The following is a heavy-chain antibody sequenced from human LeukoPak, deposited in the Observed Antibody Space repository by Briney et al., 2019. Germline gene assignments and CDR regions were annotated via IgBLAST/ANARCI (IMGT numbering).Heavy chain of an antibody. CDR3: AKGEPRISSGWYNY. CDR1: GFTFSSYA. Sequence: PGGFLRLSCAASGFTFSSYAMSWVRQAPGKGLEWVSAISGSGGSTYYADSVKGRFTISRDNSKNTLYLQMNSLRAEDTAVYYCAKGEPRISSGWYNYWGQGTLVTVSS. J-gene: IGHJ4*02. CDR2: ISGSGGST. D-gene: IGHD6-19*01. V-gene: IGHV3-23*01.